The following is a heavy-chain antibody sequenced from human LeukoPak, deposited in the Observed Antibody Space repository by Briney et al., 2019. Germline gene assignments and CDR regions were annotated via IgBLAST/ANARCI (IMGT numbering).Heavy chain of an antibody. J-gene: IGHJ4*02. D-gene: IGHD3-3*01. Sequence: ASVKASCKASGGTFSSYAISWVRQAPGQGLGWMGGIIPIFGTANYAQKFQGRVTITADESTSTAYMELSSLRSEDTAVYYCAPSPDSSGSSDYWGQGTLVTVSS. CDR2: IIPIFGTA. CDR3: APSPDSSGSSDY. V-gene: IGHV1-69*01. CDR1: GGTFSSYA.